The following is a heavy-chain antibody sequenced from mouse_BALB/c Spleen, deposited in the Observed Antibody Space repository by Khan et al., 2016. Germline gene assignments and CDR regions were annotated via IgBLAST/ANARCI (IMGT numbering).Heavy chain of an antibody. CDR1: GYSITSDYA. Sequence: EVQLQESGPGLVKPSQSLSLTCTVTGYSITSDYAWNWIRQFPGNKLEWMGYISYSGSTSYNPSLKSRISITRDTSKNQFFLQLNSVTTEDTATYYCAYRSSYAMDYWGQGTSVTVSS. V-gene: IGHV3-2*02. D-gene: IGHD2-14*01. J-gene: IGHJ4*01. CDR3: AYRSSYAMDY. CDR2: ISYSGST.